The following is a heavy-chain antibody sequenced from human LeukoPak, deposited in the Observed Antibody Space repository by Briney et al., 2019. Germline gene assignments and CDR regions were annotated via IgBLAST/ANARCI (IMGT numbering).Heavy chain of an antibody. CDR2: ISGSGVST. D-gene: IGHD3-10*01. J-gene: IGHJ4*02. V-gene: IGHV3-23*01. CDR1: GFRFSSYA. CDR3: ARDTHYYGSGSYYYFDY. Sequence: GGSLRLSCAASGFRFSSYAMSWVRQAPGKGLEWVSAISGSGVSTYYADSVKGRFTVSRDNSKNTLYLQMNSLRAEDTAVYYCARDTHYYGSGSYYYFDYWGQGTLVTVSS.